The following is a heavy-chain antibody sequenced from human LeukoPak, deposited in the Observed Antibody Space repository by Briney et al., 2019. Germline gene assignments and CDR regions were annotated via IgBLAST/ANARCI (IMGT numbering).Heavy chain of an antibody. Sequence: ASVKVSCKASGFTFTSYGISWVRQAPGQGLEWMGWLSAYKRNTAYARKFQGRVTMTAGTSTTTAYMELRSLRSDDTAVYYCARTWDCTSTTCYVYLDNWGQGTLVTVSS. V-gene: IGHV1-18*01. CDR3: ARTWDCTSTTCYVYLDN. CDR1: GFTFTSYG. J-gene: IGHJ4*02. CDR2: LSAYKRNT. D-gene: IGHD2-2*01.